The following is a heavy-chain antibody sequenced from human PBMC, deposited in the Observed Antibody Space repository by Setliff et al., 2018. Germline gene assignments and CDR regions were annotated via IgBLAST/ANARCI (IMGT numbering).Heavy chain of an antibody. CDR2: ISYSGTP. J-gene: IGHJ4*01. Sequence: SETLSLTCTVSDDSFTSSRYYWGWIRQAPGSGLEWIGSISYSGTPYYNASVEGRVTISIDTSRNQFSLELRSVTVADTATYYCERPGGTTVVARHFDYWGSGILVTVSS. CDR3: ERPGGTTVVARHFDY. D-gene: IGHD2-15*01. V-gene: IGHV4-39*01. CDR1: DDSFTSSRYY.